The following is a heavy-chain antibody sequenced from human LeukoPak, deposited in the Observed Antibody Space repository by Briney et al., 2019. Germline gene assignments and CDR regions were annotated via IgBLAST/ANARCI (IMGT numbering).Heavy chain of an antibody. CDR2: ISGSGGST. CDR3: AKFQGYGDSYYYYYGMDV. Sequence: PGGSLRLSCAASGFTFSSYAMSWVRQAPGKGLEWVSAISGSGGSTYYADSVKGRFTISRDNSKNTLYLQMNSLRAEDTAVYYCAKFQGYGDSYYYYYGMDVWGQGTTVTVSS. V-gene: IGHV3-23*01. J-gene: IGHJ6*02. CDR1: GFTFSSYA. D-gene: IGHD4-17*01.